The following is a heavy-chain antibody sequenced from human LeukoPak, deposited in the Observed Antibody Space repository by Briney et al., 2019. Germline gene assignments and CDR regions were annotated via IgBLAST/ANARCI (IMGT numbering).Heavy chain of an antibody. CDR2: IYYSGLT. Sequence: SETLSLTCTVSGDSMNSNNFYWGWIRQPPGKGLEWIGSIYYSGLTYYNPSLKSRVTITIDTSKNQFSLKLSSMTAADTAVYYCARETSSGWSEHFDSWGQGTLVTVSS. D-gene: IGHD6-19*01. V-gene: IGHV4-39*07. J-gene: IGHJ4*02. CDR1: GDSMNSNNFY. CDR3: ARETSSGWSEHFDS.